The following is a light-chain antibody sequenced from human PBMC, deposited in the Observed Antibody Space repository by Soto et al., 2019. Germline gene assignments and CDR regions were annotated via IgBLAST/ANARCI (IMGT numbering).Light chain of an antibody. CDR3: AAWDDSLSVNWV. CDR1: SSNIGSNY. Sequence: SVLTQPPSASGTPGQRVTISCSGSSSNIGSNYVYWYQQLPGTAPKLLIYSNNQRPSGVPDRFSGSKSGTSASLAISGLRSEDEADYYCAAWDDSLSVNWVFGGGTKLTVL. J-gene: IGLJ3*02. CDR2: SNN. V-gene: IGLV1-47*02.